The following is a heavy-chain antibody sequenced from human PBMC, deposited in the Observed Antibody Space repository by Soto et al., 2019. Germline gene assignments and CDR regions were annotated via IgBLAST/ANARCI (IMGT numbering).Heavy chain of an antibody. CDR2: ISSSSSYI. J-gene: IGHJ4*02. D-gene: IGHD3-10*01. CDR3: ARNEVVRGVISPY. Sequence: GGSLRLSCAASGVTFSSYSMNWVRQAPGKGLEWVSSISSSSSYIYYADSVKGRFTISRDNAKNSLYLQMNSLRAEDTAVYYCARNEVVRGVISPYWGQGTLVTVSS. V-gene: IGHV3-21*01. CDR1: GVTFSSYS.